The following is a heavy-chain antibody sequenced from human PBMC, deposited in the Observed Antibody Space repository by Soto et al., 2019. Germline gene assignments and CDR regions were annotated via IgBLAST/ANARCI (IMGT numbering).Heavy chain of an antibody. J-gene: IGHJ6*02. Sequence: AVKVSCKASGGTFSSYAISWVRQAPGQGLEWMGGIIPISGTANYAQKFQGRVTITADESTSTAYMELSSLRSEDTAVYYCARSQGSSTSLEIYYYYYYGIDVWGQGTTVTVSS. CDR2: IIPISGTA. CDR1: GGTFSSYA. D-gene: IGHD2-2*01. V-gene: IGHV1-69*13. CDR3: ARSQGSSTSLEIYYYYYYGIDV.